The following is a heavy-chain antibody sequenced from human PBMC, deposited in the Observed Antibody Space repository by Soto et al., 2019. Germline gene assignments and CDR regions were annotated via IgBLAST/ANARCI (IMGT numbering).Heavy chain of an antibody. D-gene: IGHD5-12*01. CDR3: ARDNGYGHFDS. CDR1: GASISSGRSY. V-gene: IGHV4-31*03. CDR2: MFYSGST. J-gene: IGHJ4*02. Sequence: SETLSLTCTVSGASISSGRSYWSWIRQHPGKGLEWIGYMFYSGSTYYHLSLKSRVNISADTSKNQFSLRLTSVTPADTAVYYCARDNGYGHFDSWGQGTLVTVSS.